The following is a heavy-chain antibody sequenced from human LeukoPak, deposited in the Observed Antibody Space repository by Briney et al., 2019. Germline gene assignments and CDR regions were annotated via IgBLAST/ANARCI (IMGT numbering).Heavy chain of an antibody. V-gene: IGHV3-30*18. CDR2: ISYDGSNK. J-gene: IGHJ4*02. CDR3: AKSSLTSWDWPNDY. Sequence: QPGRSLRLSCAASGFTFSSYGMHWVRQAPGKGLEWVAVISYDGSNKYYADSVKGRFTISRDNSKNTLYLQMNSLRAEDTAVYYCAKSSLTSWDWPNDYWGQGTLVTVSS. CDR1: GFTFSSYG. D-gene: IGHD3/OR15-3a*01.